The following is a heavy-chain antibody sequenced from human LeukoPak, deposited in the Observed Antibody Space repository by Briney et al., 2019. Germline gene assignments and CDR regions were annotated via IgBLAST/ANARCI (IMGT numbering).Heavy chain of an antibody. Sequence: ASLKHSCKASAYTFTSYFMHWVRHPPGQGLEWMGIINPSGGSTSYAQKFQGRVTMTRDTSTSTVYMELSSLRSEDTAVYYCARFRYSSSWYDYWGQGTLVTVSS. V-gene: IGHV1-46*01. CDR3: ARFRYSSSWYDY. J-gene: IGHJ4*02. CDR2: INPSGGST. CDR1: AYTFTSYF. D-gene: IGHD6-13*01.